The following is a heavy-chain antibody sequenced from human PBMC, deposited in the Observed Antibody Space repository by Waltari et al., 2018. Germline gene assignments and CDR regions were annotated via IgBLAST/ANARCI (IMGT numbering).Heavy chain of an antibody. CDR3: AKIKYYYDSSGYFDY. V-gene: IGHV3-30*18. D-gene: IGHD3-22*01. CDR1: GFTFSSYG. J-gene: IGHJ4*02. Sequence: QVQLVESGGGVVQPGRSLRLSCAASGFTFSSYGMHWVRQAPGKGLEWVAVISYDGSNKYYADSVKGRLTISRDNSKNTLYLQMNSLRAEDTAVYYCAKIKYYYDSSGYFDYWGQGTLVTVSS. CDR2: ISYDGSNK.